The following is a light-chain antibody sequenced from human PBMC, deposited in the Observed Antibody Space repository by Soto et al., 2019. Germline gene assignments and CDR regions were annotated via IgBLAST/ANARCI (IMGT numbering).Light chain of an antibody. Sequence: IHMTQSPSTLSGSVGDRVTITCRASQTISSWLAWYQQKPGKAPKLLVYDASTLQSGVASRFSGSGSGTEFTLIISGLQPDDSATYYCQQYTNTNNPWMFGQGTKGDIK. CDR2: DAS. V-gene: IGKV1-5*01. CDR3: QQYTNTNNPWM. J-gene: IGKJ1*01. CDR1: QTISSW.